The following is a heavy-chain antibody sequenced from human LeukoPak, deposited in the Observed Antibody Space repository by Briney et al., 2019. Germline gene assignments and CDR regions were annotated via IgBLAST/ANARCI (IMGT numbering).Heavy chain of an antibody. CDR1: GFTFSSYW. CDR3: ARDMKDTAMVIFGY. D-gene: IGHD5-18*01. CDR2: INTDGSSI. J-gene: IGHJ4*02. V-gene: IGHV3-74*01. Sequence: GGSLRLSCAASGFTFSSYWMHWVRQAPGKGLVWVSRINTDGSSISYADSVKGRFTISRDNAKNTLYLQMNSLRAEDTAVYYCARDMKDTAMVIFGYWGQGTLVTVSS.